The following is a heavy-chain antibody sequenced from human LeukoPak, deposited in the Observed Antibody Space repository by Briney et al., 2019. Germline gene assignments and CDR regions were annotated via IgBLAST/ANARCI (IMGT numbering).Heavy chain of an antibody. D-gene: IGHD4-17*01. CDR3: ARESGLSLWDGDYYHYYYYGMDV. V-gene: IGHV3-7*03. CDR2: IKQDGSEK. Sequence: GESLRLSCVASGFIFSTYWMSWVRQAPGKGLEWVANIKQDGSEKYYVDSVKGRFTISRDNAKNSLYLQMNSLRAEDTAVYYCARESGLSLWDGDYYHYYYYGMDVWGQGTTVTVSS. J-gene: IGHJ6*02. CDR1: GFIFSTYW.